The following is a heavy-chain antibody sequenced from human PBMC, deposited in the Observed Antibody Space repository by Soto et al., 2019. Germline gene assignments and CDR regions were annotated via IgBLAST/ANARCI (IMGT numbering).Heavy chain of an antibody. D-gene: IGHD2-2*02. V-gene: IGHV3-74*01. Sequence: EEQLEESGGGLVQPGGSLRLSCAAAGFTFSSYWLHWVRQAPGKGLVWVSRINGAGSSTSYADSVKGRFTISRDNAKNSLYLQMNSLRAEDTAVYYCARVIAARAAIYFYYGMDVWGQGTTVTVSS. CDR3: ARVIAARAAIYFYYGMDV. J-gene: IGHJ6*02. CDR1: GFTFSSYW. CDR2: INGAGSST.